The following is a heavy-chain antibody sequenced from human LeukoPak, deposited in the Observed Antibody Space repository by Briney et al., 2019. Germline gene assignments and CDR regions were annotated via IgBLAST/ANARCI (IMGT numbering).Heavy chain of an antibody. D-gene: IGHD3-10*01. CDR3: ATLLSAPRDY. CDR2: IYYSGST. CDR1: GGSISSYY. V-gene: IGHV4-59*08. Sequence: SETLSLTCTVSGGSISSYYWSWIRQPPGKGLEWIGYIYYSGSTNYNPSLKSRVTISVDTSKNQFSLTLNSVTAADTAVYYCATLLSAPRDYWGQGILVTVSS. J-gene: IGHJ4*02.